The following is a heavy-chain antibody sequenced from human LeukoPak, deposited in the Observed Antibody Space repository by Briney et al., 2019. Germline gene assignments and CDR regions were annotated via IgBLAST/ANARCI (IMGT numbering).Heavy chain of an antibody. CDR1: GGSFSGYY. CDR3: ATKAVAGTEVDDY. D-gene: IGHD6-19*01. CDR2: INHSGST. Sequence: PSETLSLTRAVYGGSFSGYYWSWIRQPPGKGLEWIGEINHSGSTNYNPSLKSRVTISVDTSKNQFSLKLSSVTAADTAVYYCATKAVAGTEVDDYWGQGTLVTVSS. J-gene: IGHJ4*02. V-gene: IGHV4-34*01.